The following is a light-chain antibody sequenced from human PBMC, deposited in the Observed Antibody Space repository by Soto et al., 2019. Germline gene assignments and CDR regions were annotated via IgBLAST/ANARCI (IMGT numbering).Light chain of an antibody. CDR3: QQYDNWPLT. CDR1: QSVSSN. J-gene: IGKJ4*01. CDR2: DAS. Sequence: EIVMTQSPATLSGSPGERAALSCRASQSVSSNLAWYQQKPGQAPRLLIYDASTRATGIPARLSGSGSGTEFTLTISSLQSEDFAVYYCQQYDNWPLTFGGGTKVEIK. V-gene: IGKV3-15*01.